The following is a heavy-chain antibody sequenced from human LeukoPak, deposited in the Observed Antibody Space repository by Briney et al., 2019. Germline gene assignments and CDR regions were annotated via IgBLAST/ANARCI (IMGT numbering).Heavy chain of an antibody. CDR2: INHSGSI. CDR3: ARYILGSSGPFDP. J-gene: IGHJ5*02. V-gene: IGHV4-34*01. D-gene: IGHD3-16*01. CDR1: GGSFSGYY. Sequence: SETLSLTCAVSGGSFSGYYWSWIRQPPGKGLEWIGEINHSGSINNNPSLKSRVNVSLDTSKNQFSLKLRSVTAADTAVYYCARYILGSSGPFDPWGQGTLVTVSS.